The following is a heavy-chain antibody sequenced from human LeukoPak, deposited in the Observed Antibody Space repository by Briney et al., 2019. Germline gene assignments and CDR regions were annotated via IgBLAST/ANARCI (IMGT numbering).Heavy chain of an antibody. D-gene: IGHD1-26*01. Sequence: GGSLRLSCAASGFTFDDYAMHWVRQAPGKGLEWVSGISWNSGSIGYADSVKGRFTISRDNAKNSLYLQMNSLRAEDTALYYCAKRPQWWELLEYFDYWGQGTLVTVSS. J-gene: IGHJ4*02. CDR3: AKRPQWWELLEYFDY. CDR2: ISWNSGSI. V-gene: IGHV3-9*01. CDR1: GFTFDDYA.